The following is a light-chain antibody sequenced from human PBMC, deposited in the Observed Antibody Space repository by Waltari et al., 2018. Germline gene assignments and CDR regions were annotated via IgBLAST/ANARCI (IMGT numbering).Light chain of an antibody. J-gene: IGKJ5*01. CDR3: QQYGGSPPTT. CDR2: DAS. Sequence: ATLSCRASQSVTNNYLAWYQQRPGQPPRLLISDASSRATGIPDRFSGSGSGTDFTLAISRLEPEDFAVYYCQQYGGSPPTTFGQGTRLEI. CDR1: QSVTNNY. V-gene: IGKV3-20*01.